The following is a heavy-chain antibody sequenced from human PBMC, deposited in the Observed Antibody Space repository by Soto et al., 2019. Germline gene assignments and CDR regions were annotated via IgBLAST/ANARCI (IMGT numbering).Heavy chain of an antibody. D-gene: IGHD3-3*01. CDR1: GGSFSDYY. CDR2: INHSGST. CDR3: ARARKGSGSDYYYHYGMDV. Sequence: KASETLSLTCSVYGGSFSDYYWSWIRQPPGKGLEWIGEINHSGSTNYNPSLKSRVTTSVHTSKNQFSLKLSSVTAADTAVYYCARARKGSGSDYYYHYGMDVWGKGTTVTVSS. V-gene: IGHV4-34*01. J-gene: IGHJ6*04.